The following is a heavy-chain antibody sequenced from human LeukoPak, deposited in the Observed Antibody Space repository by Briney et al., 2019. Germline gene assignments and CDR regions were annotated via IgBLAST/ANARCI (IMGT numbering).Heavy chain of an antibody. D-gene: IGHD6-13*01. CDR3: ARKKRIAAAEDY. CDR2: INHSGST. CDR1: GGSFSGYY. Sequence: SETLSLTCAVYGGSFSGYYWSWIRQPPGKGLEWIGEINHSGSTNYSPSLKSRVTISVDTSKNQFSLKLSSVTAADAAVYYCARKKRIAAAEDYWGQGTLVTVSS. V-gene: IGHV4-34*01. J-gene: IGHJ4*02.